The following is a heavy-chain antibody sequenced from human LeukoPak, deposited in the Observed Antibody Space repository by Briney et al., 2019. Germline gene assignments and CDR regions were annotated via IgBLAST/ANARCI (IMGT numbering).Heavy chain of an antibody. CDR3: ARDPTVTTGNGMDV. CDR1: GGSISSSGYY. Sequence: PSETLSLTCTVSGGSISSSGYYWGWIRQPPGKGLEWIGSIYYSGSTYYNPSLKSRVTISVDTSKNQFSLKLSSVTAADTAVYYCARDPTVTTGNGMDVWGQGTTVTVSS. D-gene: IGHD4-17*01. V-gene: IGHV4-39*07. J-gene: IGHJ6*02. CDR2: IYYSGST.